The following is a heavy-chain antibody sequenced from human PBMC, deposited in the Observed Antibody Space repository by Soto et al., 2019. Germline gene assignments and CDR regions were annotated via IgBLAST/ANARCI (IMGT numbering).Heavy chain of an antibody. J-gene: IGHJ6*02. V-gene: IGHV3-21*01. Sequence: ESGGGLVKPGGSLRLSCAASGFTFSSYSMNWVRQAPGKGLEWVSSISSSSSYIYYADSVKGRFTISRDNAKNSLYLQMNSLRAEDTAVYYCARRGFVVVVAADNGMDAWGQGTTVTVSS. D-gene: IGHD2-15*01. CDR3: ARRGFVVVVAADNGMDA. CDR2: ISSSSSYI. CDR1: GFTFSSYS.